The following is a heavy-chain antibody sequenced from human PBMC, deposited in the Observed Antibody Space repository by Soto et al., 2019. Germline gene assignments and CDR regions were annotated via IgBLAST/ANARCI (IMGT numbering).Heavy chain of an antibody. Sequence: QVHLVESGGGVVQPGRSLRLSCIASGFTFSSHGMHWVRQVPGKGLEWVAVIWSDGSNKYYADSVKGRFTISRDNSKNTLYLQMNSLRAEDRAVYYCARRAIGVYGMDVWGQGITVTVSS. J-gene: IGHJ6*02. D-gene: IGHD6-19*01. CDR1: GFTFSSHG. CDR3: ARRAIGVYGMDV. CDR2: IWSDGSNK. V-gene: IGHV3-33*01.